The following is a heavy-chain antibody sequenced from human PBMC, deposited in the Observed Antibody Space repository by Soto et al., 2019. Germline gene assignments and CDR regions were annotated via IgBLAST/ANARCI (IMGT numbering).Heavy chain of an antibody. J-gene: IGHJ5*02. D-gene: IGHD5-12*01. V-gene: IGHV2-5*01. CDR1: GFSLSTSGVG. Sequence: QITLKESGPTLVKPTQPLTLTCTFSGFSLSTSGVGVGWIRQPPGKGLEWLAHIYWNDDKGYSPSLKSRINITKDTSKNQVVLTMTNMDPVHTAKDYAAHRRAKYSVARYFNWFDPWGQGTLVTVSS. CDR3: AHRRAKYSVARYFNWFDP. CDR2: IYWNDDK.